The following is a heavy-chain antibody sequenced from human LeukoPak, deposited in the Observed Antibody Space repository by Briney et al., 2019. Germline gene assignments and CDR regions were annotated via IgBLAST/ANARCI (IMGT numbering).Heavy chain of an antibody. V-gene: IGHV1-18*01. D-gene: IGHD6-13*01. Sequence: ASVKVSCKASGYTFTSYGISWVRQAPGQGLECMGWISAYNGNTNYAQKLQGRVTMTTDTSTSTAYMELRSLRSDDTAVYYCARGSSSHMRYYYYMDVWGKGTTVTVSS. CDR2: ISAYNGNT. CDR1: GYTFTSYG. J-gene: IGHJ6*03. CDR3: ARGSSSHMRYYYYMDV.